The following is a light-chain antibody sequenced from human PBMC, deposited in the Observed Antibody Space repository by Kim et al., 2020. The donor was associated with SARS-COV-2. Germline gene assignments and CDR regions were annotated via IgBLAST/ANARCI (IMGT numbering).Light chain of an antibody. J-gene: IGKJ5*01. CDR3: QQVSSLPIT. CDR2: AAS. Sequence: DIQLTQSPSFLSASVGDRITITCRASQGISSSFAWYQQKPRKAPPFLIYAASTLESGGPSKFSSSGSWTEFTLTISTLQPADFSTYYCQQVSSLPITFGQGTRLEIK. V-gene: IGKV1-9*01. CDR1: QGISSS.